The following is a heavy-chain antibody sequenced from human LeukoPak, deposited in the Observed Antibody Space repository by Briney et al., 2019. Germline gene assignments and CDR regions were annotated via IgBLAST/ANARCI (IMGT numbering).Heavy chain of an antibody. V-gene: IGHV1-69*01. D-gene: IGHD2-2*01. CDR2: IIPIFGTA. J-gene: IGHJ5*02. Sequence: SVTVSCTASGGTFIIYAINWVRQAPGQGLEWMGGIIPIFGTANYAQKFQGRVTITADESTSTAYMELSSLRSEDTAVYYCARVFPYCSSTSCYGWFDPWGQGTLVTVSS. CDR3: ARVFPYCSSTSCYGWFDP. CDR1: GGTFIIYA.